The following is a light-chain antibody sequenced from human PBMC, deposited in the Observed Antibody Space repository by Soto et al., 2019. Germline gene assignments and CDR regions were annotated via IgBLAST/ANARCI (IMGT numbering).Light chain of an antibody. CDR2: GAS. V-gene: IGKV3-20*01. CDR3: QQCGSSMWT. CDR1: QSFSSNS. J-gene: IGKJ1*01. Sequence: TQSPGTLSLSPGERATLCCRASQSFSSNSITWYQQKPGQAPRRLIFGASSRATGIPDRFSGSGSGTDFTLTISRLEPEDFAVYYCQQCGSSMWTFGQGTKV.